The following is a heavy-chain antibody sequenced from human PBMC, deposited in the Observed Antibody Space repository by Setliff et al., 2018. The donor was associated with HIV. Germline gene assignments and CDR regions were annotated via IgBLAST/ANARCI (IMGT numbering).Heavy chain of an antibody. CDR3: ARSITMIIVAPGAFDI. D-gene: IGHD3-22*01. J-gene: IGHJ3*02. CDR1: GGYISSSNW. V-gene: IGHV4-4*02. Sequence: SETLSLTCAVSGGYISSSNWWSWVRQPPGKGLEWIGEIYHSGSTKYNPSPKSRVTISVDKSKNQFSLKLSSVTAADTAVYYCARSITMIIVAPGAFDIWGQGTMVTVS. CDR2: IYHSGST.